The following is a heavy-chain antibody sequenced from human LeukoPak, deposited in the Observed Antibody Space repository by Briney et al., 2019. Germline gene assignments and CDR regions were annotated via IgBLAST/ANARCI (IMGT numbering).Heavy chain of an antibody. V-gene: IGHV4-34*01. J-gene: IGHJ5*02. CDR2: IDHSGST. Sequence: PSETLSLTRAVYGGSLNGYYWSWIRQPPGKRLEWIGEIDHSGSTQYNPSLKSRVTISLDTSKKQFSLKLTSLTAADTAFYYCARYGMAAEGIWWFDPWGQGTLVTVSS. CDR3: ARYGMAAEGIWWFDP. D-gene: IGHD6-13*01. CDR1: GGSLNGYY.